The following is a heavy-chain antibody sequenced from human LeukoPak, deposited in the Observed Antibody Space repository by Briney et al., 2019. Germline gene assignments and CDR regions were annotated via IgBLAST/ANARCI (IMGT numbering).Heavy chain of an antibody. CDR3: AKDTGYYYDSGGHFQH. CDR2: INPNSGGT. Sequence: GASVKVSCKASGYTFTGYYMHWVRQAPGQGLEWMGWINPNSGGTNYAQKFQGRVTMTRDTSISTAYMELSRLRSDDTALYYCAKDTGYYYDSGGHFQHWGQGTLVSVSS. D-gene: IGHD3-22*01. CDR1: GYTFTGYY. V-gene: IGHV1-2*02. J-gene: IGHJ1*01.